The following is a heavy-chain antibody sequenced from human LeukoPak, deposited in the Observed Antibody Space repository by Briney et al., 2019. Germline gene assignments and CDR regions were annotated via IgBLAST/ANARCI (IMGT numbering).Heavy chain of an antibody. CDR2: IYYSGST. CDR1: GGSISSGGYY. J-gene: IGHJ5*02. V-gene: IGHV4-31*03. D-gene: IGHD3-3*01. Sequence: SETLSLTCTVSGGSISSGGYYWSWIRQHPGKGLEWIGYIYYSGSTYYNPSLKSRVTISVDTSKNQFSLKLSSVTAADTAAYYCARVGRFWSGYYTYNWFDPWGQGTLVTVSS. CDR3: ARVGRFWSGYYTYNWFDP.